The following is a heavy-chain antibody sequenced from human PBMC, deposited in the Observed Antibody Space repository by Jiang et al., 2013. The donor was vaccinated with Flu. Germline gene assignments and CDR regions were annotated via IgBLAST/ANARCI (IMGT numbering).Heavy chain of an antibody. CDR2: ISAYNGNT. CDR3: ARAMYSSGWYVDY. Sequence: CKASGYTLPAMVSAGSRQAPGQGLEWMGWISAYNGNTNYAQKLQGRVTMTTDTSTSTAYMELRSLRSDDTAVYYCARAMYSSGWYVDYWGQGTLVTVSS. V-gene: IGHV1-18*01. CDR1: GYTLPAMV. J-gene: IGHJ4*02. D-gene: IGHD6-19*01.